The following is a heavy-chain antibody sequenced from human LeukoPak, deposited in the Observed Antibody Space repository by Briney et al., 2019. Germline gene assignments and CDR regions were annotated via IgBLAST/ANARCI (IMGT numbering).Heavy chain of an antibody. CDR2: IYSSGST. CDR1: GGSISSYY. V-gene: IGHV4-59*01. Sequence: SSETLSLTCTVSGGSISSYYWSWIRQPPGKGLEWLGYIYSSGSTNYNPSLKSRITISVDTSKNQFSLKLSSVTAADTAVYYCARFAYCGGHCWYYFDYWGQGSLVTVSS. CDR3: ARFAYCGGHCWYYFDY. D-gene: IGHD2-21*02. J-gene: IGHJ4*02.